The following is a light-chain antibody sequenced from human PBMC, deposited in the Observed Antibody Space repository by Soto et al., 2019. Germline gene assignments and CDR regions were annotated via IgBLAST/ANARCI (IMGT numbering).Light chain of an antibody. J-gene: IGKJ1*01. Sequence: EIVLTQSPGTLSLSPGERATFSCRASQSVNNNLAWYHLKPGQAPRLLLYGASIRATDVPARFSGGGSGTEYTLTISSLQSEDFGIYFCQQYDQWWTFGQGTKVDIK. CDR3: QQYDQWWT. V-gene: IGKV3-15*01. CDR1: QSVNNN. CDR2: GAS.